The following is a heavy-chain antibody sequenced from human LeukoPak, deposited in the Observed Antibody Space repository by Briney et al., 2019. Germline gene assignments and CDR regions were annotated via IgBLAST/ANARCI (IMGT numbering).Heavy chain of an antibody. D-gene: IGHD3-10*01. Sequence: RTSETLSLTCTVSGGSISTYYWSWIRQPPGKGLEWVASIREDGSEKTSVDSVKGRFTISRDNAKNSLDLQMNSLRVEDTGIYYCVKVAKYYYGSETYYFFEHWGQGTPVTASS. J-gene: IGHJ4*02. CDR1: GGSISTYY. CDR3: VKVAKYYYGSETYYFFEH. V-gene: IGHV3-7*01. CDR2: IREDGSEK.